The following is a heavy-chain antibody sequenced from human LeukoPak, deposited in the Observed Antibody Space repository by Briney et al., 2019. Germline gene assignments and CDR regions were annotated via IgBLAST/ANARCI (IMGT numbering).Heavy chain of an antibody. J-gene: IGHJ6*04. CDR2: INHSGST. Sequence: PSETLSLTCAVYGGSFSGYYWSWIRQPPGKGLEWIEEINHSGSTNYNPSLKSRVTISVDMSKNQFSLKLSSVTAADTAVYYCARGRSSYGMDVWGKGTTVTVSS. CDR1: GGSFSGYY. V-gene: IGHV4-34*01. CDR3: ARGRSSYGMDV.